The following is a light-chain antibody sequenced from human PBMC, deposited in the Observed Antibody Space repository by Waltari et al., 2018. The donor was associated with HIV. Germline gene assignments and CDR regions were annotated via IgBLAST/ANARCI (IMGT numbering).Light chain of an antibody. J-gene: IGKJ2*01. Sequence: DIQLTQSPSFLSASVGDRVTITCRASQSISRYLNWYQQKPGKAPKLLIHSTSSLQRGVPSRFSGSGSGTEFTLTISGLQFEDSATYYCQQSYTSPHTFGQGTNVEIK. CDR3: QQSYTSPHT. V-gene: IGKV1-39*01. CDR2: STS. CDR1: QSISRY.